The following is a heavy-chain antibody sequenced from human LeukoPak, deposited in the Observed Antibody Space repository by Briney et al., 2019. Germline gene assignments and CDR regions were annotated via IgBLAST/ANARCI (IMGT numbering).Heavy chain of an antibody. CDR1: GYTFTSYG. D-gene: IGHD3-9*01. J-gene: IGHJ3*02. Sequence: ASVKVSCKASGYTFTSYGISWVRQAPGQGLEWMGWINPNSGGTNYVQNFQGSVTMTRDTSISTAYMELSRLRSDDTAVYYCARDDMLTGSAFDIWGQGTMVTVSS. V-gene: IGHV1-2*02. CDR2: INPNSGGT. CDR3: ARDDMLTGSAFDI.